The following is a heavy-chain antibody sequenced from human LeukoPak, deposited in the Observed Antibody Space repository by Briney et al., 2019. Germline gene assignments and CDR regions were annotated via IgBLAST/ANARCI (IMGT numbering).Heavy chain of an antibody. CDR3: ARSRHFGLWFGDLGGYFDY. CDR1: GFTFSDYY. Sequence: KPGGSLRLSCAASGFTFSDYYMSWIRQAPGKGLEWVSYISSSGSTIYYADSVKGRFTISRDNAKNSLYLQMNSLRAEDTAVYYCARSRHFGLWFGDLGGYFDYWGQGTLVTVSS. V-gene: IGHV3-11*04. D-gene: IGHD3-10*01. CDR2: ISSSGSTI. J-gene: IGHJ4*02.